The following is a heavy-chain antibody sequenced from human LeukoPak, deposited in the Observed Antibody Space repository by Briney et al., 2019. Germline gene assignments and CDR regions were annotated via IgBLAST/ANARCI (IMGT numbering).Heavy chain of an antibody. J-gene: IGHJ3*01. CDR2: IHTSGSI. CDR3: ARGRYIYGGNSKGFAF. V-gene: IGHV4-4*07. Sequence: SETLSLTCTVSGGSISSYYWSWIRQPAGKGLEWIGRIHTSGSINYNPSLKSRVTMSVDTSKNQFSLKLRSVTAADTAGYYCARGRYIYGGNSKGFAFWGQGTMVTVSS. D-gene: IGHD4-23*01. CDR1: GGSISSYY.